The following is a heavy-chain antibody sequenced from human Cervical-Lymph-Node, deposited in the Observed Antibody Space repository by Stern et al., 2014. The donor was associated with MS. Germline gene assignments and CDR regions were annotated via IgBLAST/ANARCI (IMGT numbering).Heavy chain of an antibody. CDR2: IRTYNGDT. V-gene: IGHV1-18*01. Sequence: QVQLVQSGPEVKKPGASVMVSCKASGYTFTSYGISWVRQAPGQGLEWMGWIRTYNGDTNYRQTLQGRVTMTIDTSTSTAYMELRTLRTDDTAVYYCAREAGDFSMYGMDVWGQGTTVIVSS. D-gene: IGHD4-17*01. CDR3: AREAGDFSMYGMDV. J-gene: IGHJ6*01. CDR1: GYTFTSYG.